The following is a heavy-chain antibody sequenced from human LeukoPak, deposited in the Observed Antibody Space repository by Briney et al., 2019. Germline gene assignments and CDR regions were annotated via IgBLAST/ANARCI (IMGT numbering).Heavy chain of an antibody. CDR1: GGTFSSYA. V-gene: IGHV1-69*06. CDR2: IISIFDTA. D-gene: IGHD2-2*01. J-gene: IGHJ4*02. Sequence: SVKVSCKTSGGTFSSYAISWVRQAPGQGLEWMGGIISIFDTANYAQKFQGRVTITADKSTSTAYMELSSLRSEDTAVYYCASLDCSNTSCYDYWGQGTLVTVSS. CDR3: ASLDCSNTSCYDY.